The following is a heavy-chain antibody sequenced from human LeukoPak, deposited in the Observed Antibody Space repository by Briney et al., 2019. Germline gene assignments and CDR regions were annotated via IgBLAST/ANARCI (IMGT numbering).Heavy chain of an antibody. CDR2: ISSRGSSI. D-gene: IGHD3-16*01. CDR3: ARDLVSYYNYYMDV. V-gene: IGHV3-48*01. CDR1: GFTFSTYS. Sequence: GGSLRLSCAASGFTFSTYSMNWVRQAPGKGLEWVPYISSRGSSIYYGDSVKGRFTISRDNAKNSLYLQMNSLRVEDTAVYYCARDLVSYYNYYMDVWGKGTTVTVSS. J-gene: IGHJ6*03.